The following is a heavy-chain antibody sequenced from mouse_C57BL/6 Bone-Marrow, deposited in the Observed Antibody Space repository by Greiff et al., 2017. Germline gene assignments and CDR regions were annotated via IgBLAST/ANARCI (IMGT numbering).Heavy chain of an antibody. CDR3: ARDYGSSYWYFDV. V-gene: IGHV1-85*01. D-gene: IGHD1-1*01. CDR1: GYTFTRYD. J-gene: IGHJ1*03. CDR2: IYPRDGST. Sequence: QVQLQQSGPELVKPGASVKLSCKASGYTFTRYDINWVKQRPGQGLEWIGWIYPRDGSTKYNEKFKGKATLTVDTSSSTAYMELHSLTSEDSAVYCCARDYGSSYWYFDVCGTGTTVTVSS.